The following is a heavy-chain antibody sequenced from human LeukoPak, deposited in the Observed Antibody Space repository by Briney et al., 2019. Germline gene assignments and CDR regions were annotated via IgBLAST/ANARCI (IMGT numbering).Heavy chain of an antibody. V-gene: IGHV3-21*01. CDR3: ARDQLRSAFDI. CDR2: ISSSSSYI. Sequence: GGSLRLSCAASGFTFSSYSMNWVRQAPGKGLEWVSSISSSSSYIYYADSVKGRFTISRDNAKSSLYLQMNSLRAEDTAVYYCARDQLRSAFDIWGQGTMVTVSS. D-gene: IGHD1-1*01. CDR1: GFTFSSYS. J-gene: IGHJ3*02.